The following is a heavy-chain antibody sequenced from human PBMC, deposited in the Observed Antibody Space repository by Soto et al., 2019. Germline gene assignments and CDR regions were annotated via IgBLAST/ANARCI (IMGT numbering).Heavy chain of an antibody. CDR3: VKNSGWFNT. V-gene: IGHV3-23*01. D-gene: IGHD3-10*01. J-gene: IGHJ5*02. CDR2: IDGSGGIT. Sequence: ETLSLTCAASGFTFGTTDMSWVRQAPGEGLEWVSTIDGSGGITYYADSVKGRFTISRDNSRNTVYLQMNSLRGDDTALYYCVKNSGWFNTWGQGALVTVS. CDR1: GFTFGTTD.